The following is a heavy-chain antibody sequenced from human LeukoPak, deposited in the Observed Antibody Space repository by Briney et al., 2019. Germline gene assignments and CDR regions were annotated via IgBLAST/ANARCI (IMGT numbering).Heavy chain of an antibody. J-gene: IGHJ4*02. V-gene: IGHV3-23*01. CDR3: ARGSGYSGPLDY. D-gene: IGHD5-12*01. CDR1: GFTFSSYA. CDR2: ISGSSST. Sequence: GSLRLSCAASGFTFSSYAMIWVRQAPGKGLEWVSAISGSSSTYYADSVKGRFTISRDNSKNTLYLQMDNLRAEDTAVYYCARGSGYSGPLDYWGQGTLVTVSS.